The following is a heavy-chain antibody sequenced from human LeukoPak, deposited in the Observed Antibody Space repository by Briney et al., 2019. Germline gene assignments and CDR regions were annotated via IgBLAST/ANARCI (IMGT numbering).Heavy chain of an antibody. Sequence: PSETLSLTCTVSGGSISRYYWSWIRQPPGKGLEWIGYIYYSGSTNYNPSLKSRVTISVDTSKNQFSLKLSSVTAADTAVYYCARLRSYGTSYYYYYYGMDVWGQGTTVTVSS. D-gene: IGHD5-18*01. CDR2: IYYSGST. V-gene: IGHV4-59*08. CDR3: ARLRSYGTSYYYYYYGMDV. CDR1: GGSISRYY. J-gene: IGHJ6*02.